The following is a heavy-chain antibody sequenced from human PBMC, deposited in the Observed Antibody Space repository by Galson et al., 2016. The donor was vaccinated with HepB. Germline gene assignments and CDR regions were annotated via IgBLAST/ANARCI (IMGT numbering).Heavy chain of an antibody. V-gene: IGHV4-59*01. CDR1: GGSITTYY. J-gene: IGHJ6*03. CDR2: VYYTGDT. Sequence: ETLSLTCTVSGGSITTYYWSWIRQPPGKELEWIGYVYYTGDTNYNPSLKSRVTISLDTSKNHFSLNLSSVTAADTAIYYCATYKRPPYYMDFWGKGTTVTVSS. D-gene: IGHD1-14*01. CDR3: ATYKRPPYYMDF.